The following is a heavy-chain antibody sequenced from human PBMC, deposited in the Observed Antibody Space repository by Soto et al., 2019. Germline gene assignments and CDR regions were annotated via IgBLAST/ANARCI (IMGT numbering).Heavy chain of an antibody. CDR3: ARVSDIVVVPAAKWRAWGSAFDY. D-gene: IGHD2-2*01. CDR2: ISSSSSYI. J-gene: IGHJ4*02. CDR1: GFTFSSYS. Sequence: GGSLRLSCAASGFTFSSYSMNWVRQAPGKGLEWVSSISSSSSYIYYADSVKGRFTISRDNAKNSLYLQMNSLRAEDTAVYYCARVSDIVVVPAAKWRAWGSAFDYWGQGTLVTVSS. V-gene: IGHV3-21*01.